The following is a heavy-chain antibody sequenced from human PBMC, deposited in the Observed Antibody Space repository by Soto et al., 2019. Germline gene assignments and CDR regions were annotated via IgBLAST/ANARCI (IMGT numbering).Heavy chain of an antibody. CDR1: GYTFISYD. D-gene: IGHD3-10*01. CDR2: MNPNSGNT. V-gene: IGHV1-8*01. J-gene: IGHJ4*02. Sequence: QVQQVQSGAEVKKPGASVKVSCKASGYTFISYDINWVRQATGQGLEWMGWMNPNSGNTGYAQKFQGRVTMTRNTSISTAYMELSSLRSEDTAVYYCARRYQAFGKYYFDYWGQGTLVTVSS. CDR3: ARRYQAFGKYYFDY.